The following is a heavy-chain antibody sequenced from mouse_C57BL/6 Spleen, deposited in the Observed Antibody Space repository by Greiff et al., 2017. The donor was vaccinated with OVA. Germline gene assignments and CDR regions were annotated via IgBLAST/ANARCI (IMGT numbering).Heavy chain of an antibody. CDR3: ARSPPGTRGFAY. CDR2: INPNNGGT. CDR1: GYTFTDYY. V-gene: IGHV1-26*01. D-gene: IGHD4-1*01. J-gene: IGHJ3*01. Sequence: EVQLQQSGPELVKPGASVKISCKASGYTFTDYYMNWVKQSHGKSLEWIGDINPNNGGTSYNQKFKGKATLTVDKSSSTAYMELRSLTSEDSAVYYCARSPPGTRGFAYWGQGTLVTVSA.